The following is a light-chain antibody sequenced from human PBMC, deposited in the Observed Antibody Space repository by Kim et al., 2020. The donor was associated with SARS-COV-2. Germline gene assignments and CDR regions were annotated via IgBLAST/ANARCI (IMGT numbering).Light chain of an antibody. V-gene: IGLV10-54*01. CDR2: RSN. CDR1: SNNVGNQG. Sequence: QTATLTCTGNSNNVGNQGVVWLQQHQGHPPKLLSYRSNDRPSGISERFSASRSGNTASLTITGLQPEDEADYYCSAWDSSLSAVVFGGGTQLTVL. CDR3: SAWDSSLSAVV. J-gene: IGLJ2*01.